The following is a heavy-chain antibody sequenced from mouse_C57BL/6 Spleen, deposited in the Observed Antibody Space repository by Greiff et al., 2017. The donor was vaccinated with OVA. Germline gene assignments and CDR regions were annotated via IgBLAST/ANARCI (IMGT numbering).Heavy chain of an antibody. CDR1: GFTFSDYG. V-gene: IGHV5-15*01. Sequence: EVQVVESGGGLVQPGGSLKLSCAASGFTFSDYGMAWVRQAPRKGPEWVAFISNLAYSIYYADTVTGRFTISRENAKNTLYLEMSSLRSEDTAMYYCARQATTVVEGYFDVWGTGTTVTVSS. D-gene: IGHD1-1*01. J-gene: IGHJ1*03. CDR3: ARQATTVVEGYFDV. CDR2: ISNLAYSI.